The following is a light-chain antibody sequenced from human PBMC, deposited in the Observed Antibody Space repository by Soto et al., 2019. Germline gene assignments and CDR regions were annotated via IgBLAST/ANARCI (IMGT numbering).Light chain of an antibody. CDR2: EVT. J-gene: IGLJ3*02. Sequence: QSVLTQPPSASGSPGQSVTISCTGTSSDVGGYNYVSWYQQYPGSAPKLMIYEVTKRPSGVPDRFSGSKSGNTASLTVSGLQAEDEADYYCSSYAASNNFYFVFGGGTKLTV. CDR3: SSYAASNNFYFV. V-gene: IGLV2-8*01. CDR1: SSDVGGYNY.